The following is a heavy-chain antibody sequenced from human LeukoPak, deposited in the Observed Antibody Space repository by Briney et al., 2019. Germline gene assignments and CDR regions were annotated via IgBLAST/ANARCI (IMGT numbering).Heavy chain of an antibody. Sequence: GASVKVSCKASGGTFSSYAISWVRQAPGQGLEWMEGIIPIFGTANYAQKFQGRVTITADESTSTAYMELSSLRSEDTAVYYCARDSSEFRSLIPHWGQGTLVTVSS. CDR1: GGTFSSYA. J-gene: IGHJ1*01. CDR2: IIPIFGTA. CDR3: ARDSSEFRSLIPH. V-gene: IGHV1-69*13. D-gene: IGHD2-21*01.